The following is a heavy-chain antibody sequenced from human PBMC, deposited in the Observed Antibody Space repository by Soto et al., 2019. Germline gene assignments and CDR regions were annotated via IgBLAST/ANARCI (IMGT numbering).Heavy chain of an antibody. J-gene: IGHJ5*02. CDR2: ISSSGSTI. D-gene: IGHD1-7*01. CDR3: ARGLEVLELLLDWFDP. Sequence: PGGSLRLSCAASGFTFSDYYMSWVRQAPGKGLEWVSYISSSGSTIYYADSVKGRFTISRDNAKNSLYLQMNSLRAEDTAVYYCARGLEVLELLLDWFDPWGQGTLVTVSS. V-gene: IGHV3-11*01. CDR1: GFTFSDYY.